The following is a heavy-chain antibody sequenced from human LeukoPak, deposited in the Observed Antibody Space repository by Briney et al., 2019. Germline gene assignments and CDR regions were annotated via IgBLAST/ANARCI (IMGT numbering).Heavy chain of an antibody. J-gene: IGHJ4*02. CDR1: GYSFTSYW. CDR3: ARRLRGSSWYLDY. Sequence: GESLKISCKGSGYSFTSYWIGWVRQMPGKGLEWMGIIYPGDSDTRYSPSFRGQVTISADKFISTAYLQWSSLKASDTAMYYCARRLRGSSWYLDYWGQGTLVTVSS. V-gene: IGHV5-51*01. CDR2: IYPGDSDT. D-gene: IGHD6-13*01.